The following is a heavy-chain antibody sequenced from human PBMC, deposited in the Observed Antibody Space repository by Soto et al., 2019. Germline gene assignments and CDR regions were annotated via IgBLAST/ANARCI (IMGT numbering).Heavy chain of an antibody. CDR3: VSDRSGWAYYYDY. CDR2: MYKSGTA. CDR1: GLTVSNNY. J-gene: IGHJ4*01. Sequence: PGGSLRLSCAACGLTVSNNYINWVRHAPGKGLEWVSIMYKSGTAYYADSVEGRFTISRDNSKNILYLQMTSLRADDTAIYYCVSDRSGWAYYYDYRGHGTLVTVS. D-gene: IGHD6-19*01. V-gene: IGHV3-53*01.